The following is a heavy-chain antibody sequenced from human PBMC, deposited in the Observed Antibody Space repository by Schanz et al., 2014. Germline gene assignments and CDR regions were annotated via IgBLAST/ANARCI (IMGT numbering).Heavy chain of an antibody. V-gene: IGHV3-23*01. CDR2: IKSDGSST. Sequence: EVQLLESGGGLVQPGGSLRLSCAASGFTFSSYAMTWVRQVPGKGLVWVSRIKSDGSSTSYADSVRGRFTISRDNSKTTVYLQMNSLRAEDTAVYYCAKDAENTAMITDYFDYWGQGTLVTVSS. CDR1: GFTFSSYA. D-gene: IGHD5-18*01. J-gene: IGHJ4*02. CDR3: AKDAENTAMITDYFDY.